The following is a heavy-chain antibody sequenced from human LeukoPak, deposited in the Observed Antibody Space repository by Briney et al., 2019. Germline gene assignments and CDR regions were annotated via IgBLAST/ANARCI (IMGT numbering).Heavy chain of an antibody. Sequence: GGSLRLSCAASGFTFDDYAMHWVRQAPGKGLEWVSLISGDGGSIYYADSVKGRFTISRDNSKNSLYLQMNSLRTEDTALYYCAKDMSQLVLPYYDILTGYDYWGQGTLVTVSS. CDR1: GFTFDDYA. CDR2: ISGDGGSI. V-gene: IGHV3-43*02. CDR3: AKDMSQLVLPYYDILTGYDY. D-gene: IGHD3-9*01. J-gene: IGHJ4*02.